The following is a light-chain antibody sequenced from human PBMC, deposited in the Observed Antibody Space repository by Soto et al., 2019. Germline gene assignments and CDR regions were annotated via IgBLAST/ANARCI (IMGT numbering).Light chain of an antibody. CDR1: SSDVGAYNY. CDR3: TSFTSASTQV. J-gene: IGLJ2*01. Sequence: QSALTQPASVSGSPGQSITISCTGTSSDVGAYNYVSWYQQHPGKAPKLMIYDVSNRPSGVSNRFSGFKSGNTASLTISGLQAEDEADYYCTSFTSASTQVFGGGTKLTVL. V-gene: IGLV2-14*01. CDR2: DVS.